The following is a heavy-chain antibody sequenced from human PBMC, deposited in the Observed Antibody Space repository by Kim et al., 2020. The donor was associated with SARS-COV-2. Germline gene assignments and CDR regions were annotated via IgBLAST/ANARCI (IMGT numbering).Heavy chain of an antibody. D-gene: IGHD6-13*01. Sequence: GGSLRLSCAASGFTFSSYAMHWVRQAPGKGLEWVAVISYDGSNKYYADSVKGRFPISRDNSKNTLYLQMNSLRAEDTAVYYCARDGAPGIAAAGTPYYYYGMDVWGQWTTVTVSS. J-gene: IGHJ6*02. CDR3: ARDGAPGIAAAGTPYYYYGMDV. V-gene: IGHV3-30*04. CDR1: GFTFSSYA. CDR2: ISYDGSNK.